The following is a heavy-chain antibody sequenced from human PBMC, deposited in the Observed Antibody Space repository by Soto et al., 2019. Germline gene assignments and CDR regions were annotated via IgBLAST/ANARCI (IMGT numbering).Heavy chain of an antibody. Sequence: EVQLVESGGGLVEPGGSLRLSCAASGFTFTNAWMRWVRQAPGKGLEWVGRIKSKADGGTAEYAAPVEGRLTISRDESTNTLYLQMNSLKTEGTAVYFLSTGLRWTSTDDYWGQGTLVTVSS. D-gene: IGHD4-17*01. CDR3: STGLRWTSTDDY. CDR1: GFTFTNAW. CDR2: IKSKADGGTA. V-gene: IGHV3-15*01. J-gene: IGHJ4*02.